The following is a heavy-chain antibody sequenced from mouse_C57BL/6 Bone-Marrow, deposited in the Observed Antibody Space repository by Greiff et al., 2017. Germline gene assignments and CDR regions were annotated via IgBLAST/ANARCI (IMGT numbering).Heavy chain of an antibody. D-gene: IGHD2-5*01. CDR1: GYSITSDY. Sequence: EVKLVESGPGLAKPSQTLSLTCSVTGYSITSDYWNWIRKFPGNKLEYMGYISYSGSTYYNPSLKSRISITRDTSKNQYYLQLNSVTTEDTATYYCARYNYSNYEGYWYFDVWGTGTTVTVSS. CDR2: ISYSGST. V-gene: IGHV3-8*01. J-gene: IGHJ1*03. CDR3: ARYNYSNYEGYWYFDV.